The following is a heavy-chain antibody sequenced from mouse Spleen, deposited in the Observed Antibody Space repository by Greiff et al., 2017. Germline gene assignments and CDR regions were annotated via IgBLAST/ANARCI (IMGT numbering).Heavy chain of an antibody. Sequence: DVQLQESGPGLVKPSQSLSLTCSVTGYSITSGYYWNWIRQFPGNKLEWMGYISYDGSNNYNPSLKNRISITRDTSKNQFFLKLNSVTTEDTATYYCARGWFFDYWGQGTTLTVSS. D-gene: IGHD1-1*02. J-gene: IGHJ2*01. V-gene: IGHV3-6*01. CDR3: ARGWFFDY. CDR1: GYSITSGYY. CDR2: ISYDGSN.